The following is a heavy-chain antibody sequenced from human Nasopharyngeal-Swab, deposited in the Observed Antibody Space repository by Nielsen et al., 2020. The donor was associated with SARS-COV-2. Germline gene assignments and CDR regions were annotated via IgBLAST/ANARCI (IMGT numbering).Heavy chain of an antibody. D-gene: IGHD3-10*01. CDR3: ARDPAYYFGSGSYYPDY. V-gene: IGHV3-30-3*01. CDR1: GFTFSSYA. CDR2: ISYDGSNK. Sequence: GESLKISCAASGFTFSSYAMHWVRQAPGKGLEWVAVISYDGSNKYYADSVKGRFTISRDNAKNSLCLQMDSLRDEDSAVYYCARDPAYYFGSGSYYPDYWGQETLVTVSS. J-gene: IGHJ4*02.